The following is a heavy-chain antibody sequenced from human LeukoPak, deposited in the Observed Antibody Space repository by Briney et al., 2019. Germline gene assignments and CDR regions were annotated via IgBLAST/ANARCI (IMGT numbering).Heavy chain of an antibody. J-gene: IGHJ4*02. CDR3: ARIYCSGGSCYYFDY. CDR2: IYTSGNS. CDR1: GGSINSYY. D-gene: IGHD2-15*01. Sequence: PSETLSLTCTVSGGSINSYYWSWIRQPAGKGLERVGRIYTSGNSNYNPSLKSRVTMSVDTSKNQFSLKLSSVTAADTAVYYCARIYCSGGSCYYFDYWGQGTLVTVSS. V-gene: IGHV4-4*07.